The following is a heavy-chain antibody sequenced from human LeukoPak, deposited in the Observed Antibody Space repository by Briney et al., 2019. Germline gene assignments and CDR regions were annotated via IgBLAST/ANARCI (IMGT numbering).Heavy chain of an antibody. CDR2: INAGNGNT. CDR3: ARDPGYSSSWHDY. CDR1: GYTFISYA. J-gene: IGHJ4*02. Sequence: ASVKVSCKASGYTFISYAMHWVRQAPGQRLEWMGWINAGNGNTKYSQKFQGRVTITRDTSASTAYMELSSLRSEDTAVYYCARDPGYSSSWHDYWGQGTLVTVSS. V-gene: IGHV1-3*01. D-gene: IGHD6-13*01.